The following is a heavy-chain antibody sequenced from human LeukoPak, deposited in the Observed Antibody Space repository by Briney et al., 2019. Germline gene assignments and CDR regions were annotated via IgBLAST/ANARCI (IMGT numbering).Heavy chain of an antibody. D-gene: IGHD6-13*01. CDR3: AKTGDDGCGSSWYRGYFDY. J-gene: IGHJ4*02. V-gene: IGHV3-30*18. CDR2: ISYDGSNE. CDR1: GFTFSSYG. Sequence: GGSLRLSCAASGFTFSSYGMHWVRQAPGKGLEWVAVISYDGSNEYYADSVKGRFTISRDNSKNTLYLQMNSLRAEDTAVYYCAKTGDDGCGSSWYRGYFDYWGQGTLVTVSS.